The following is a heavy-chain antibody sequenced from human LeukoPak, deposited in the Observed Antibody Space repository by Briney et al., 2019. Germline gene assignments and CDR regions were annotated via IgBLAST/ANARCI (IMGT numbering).Heavy chain of an antibody. J-gene: IGHJ4*02. V-gene: IGHV4-39*01. CDR2: IYYSGNT. Sequence: SETLSLTCTVSGVPISSSNSYWGWIRQPPGKGLEWIGSIYYSGNTYYNASLKSQVSISIDTSKNQFSLKLTSVTAADTAVYYCARQTGSGLFILPGGQGTLVTVSS. CDR1: GVPISSSNSY. D-gene: IGHD3/OR15-3a*01. CDR3: ARQTGSGLFILP.